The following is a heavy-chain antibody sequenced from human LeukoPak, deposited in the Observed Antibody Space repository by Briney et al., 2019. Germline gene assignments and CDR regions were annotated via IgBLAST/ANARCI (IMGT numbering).Heavy chain of an antibody. CDR2: ISAYNGNT. CDR1: GYTFTSYG. CDR3: ARENGAIYYDSSGYQNYYYYYMDV. Sequence: ASVKVSCKASGYTFTSYGISWVRQAPGQGLEWMGWISAYNGNTNYAQKLQGRVTMTTDTSTSTAYMELRSLRSDDTAVYYCARENGAIYYDSSGYQNYYYYYMDVWGKGTTVTVSS. J-gene: IGHJ6*03. D-gene: IGHD3-22*01. V-gene: IGHV1-18*01.